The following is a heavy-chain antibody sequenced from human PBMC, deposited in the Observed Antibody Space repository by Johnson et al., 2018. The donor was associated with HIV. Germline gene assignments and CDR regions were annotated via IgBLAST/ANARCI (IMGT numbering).Heavy chain of an antibody. CDR2: HGRGT. CDR1: GFTFSSYA. J-gene: IGHJ3*02. CDR3: AKVSIVVGTRGAFDI. D-gene: IGHD3-22*01. V-gene: IGHV3-30*13. Sequence: QVQLVESGGGVVQPGRSLRLSCAASGFTFSSYAMNWVRLAPGKGLEWVHGRGTYYADSVKGRFTISRDNSKNTLYLQMNSLRAEDTAVYYCAKVSIVVGTRGAFDIWGQGTMVTVSS.